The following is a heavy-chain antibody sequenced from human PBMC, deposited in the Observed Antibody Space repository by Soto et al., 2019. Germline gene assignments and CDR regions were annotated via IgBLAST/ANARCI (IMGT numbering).Heavy chain of an antibody. CDR2: ISSSGSTI. V-gene: IGHV3-48*03. J-gene: IGHJ6*02. D-gene: IGHD2-2*01. Sequence: GGSLRLSCAASGFTFSSYEMNWVRQAPGKGLEWVSYISSSGSTIYYADSVKGRFTISRDNAKNSLYLQMNSLRAEDTAVYYCAREGVVVPAAMKGGMDVWGQGTTVTVSS. CDR3: AREGVVVPAAMKGGMDV. CDR1: GFTFSSYE.